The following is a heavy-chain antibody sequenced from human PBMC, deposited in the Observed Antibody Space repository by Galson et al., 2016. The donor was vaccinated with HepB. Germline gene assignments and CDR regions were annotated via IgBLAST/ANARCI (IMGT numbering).Heavy chain of an antibody. CDR1: GGSVNSDY. CDR3: ARVRHIAAAGSFNYHSLDV. CDR2: GHYSGST. V-gene: IGHV4-59*02. Sequence: ETLSLTCSVSGGSVNSDYWSWVRRPPGMGLEWIGYGHYSGSTNYSPPLKSRVSILLDTSKTQYSLRLTPLTAADTAVYYCARVRHIAAAGSFNYHSLDVWGHGTTVTVS. D-gene: IGHD6-13*01. J-gene: IGHJ6*02.